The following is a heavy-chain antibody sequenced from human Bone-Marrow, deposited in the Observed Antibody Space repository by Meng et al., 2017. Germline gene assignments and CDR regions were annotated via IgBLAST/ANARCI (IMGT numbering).Heavy chain of an antibody. Sequence: GESLKISCAASGFTFSSYAMHWVRQAPGKGLEWVSRISSGGSTTTYSDSVKGRFTISRDNAKNTLYLQMHTLRGDDTAVYYCAREGASVVSLQYWGQGTLVTVSS. D-gene: IGHD4-23*01. CDR3: AREGASVVSLQY. CDR1: GFTFSSYA. V-gene: IGHV3-74*03. J-gene: IGHJ4*02. CDR2: ISSGGSTT.